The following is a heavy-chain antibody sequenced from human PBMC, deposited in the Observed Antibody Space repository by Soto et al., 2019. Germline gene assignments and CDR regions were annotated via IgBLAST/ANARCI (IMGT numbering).Heavy chain of an antibody. Sequence: GGSLRLSCAASGFTFDSYSINWVRQTPGKGLEWVSLISSGSDNIYYADSVKGRFTISRDNAKNSLYLQMNSLRAEDTAVYFCARGGYCSPTTRSGLDYWGQGTLVTVSS. CDR3: ARGGYCSPTTRSGLDY. V-gene: IGHV3-21*01. CDR1: GFTFDSYS. D-gene: IGHD2-2*01. J-gene: IGHJ4*02. CDR2: ISSGSDNI.